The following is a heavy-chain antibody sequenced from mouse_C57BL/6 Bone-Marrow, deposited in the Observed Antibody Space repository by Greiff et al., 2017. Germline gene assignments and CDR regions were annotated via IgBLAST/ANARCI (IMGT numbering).Heavy chain of an antibody. Sequence: LQPSGAELVRPGASVKLSRTASGFNIKDYYMHWVKQRPEQGLEWIGRIDPEDGDSEYAPKLQGKATMTADTSSNTAYLQLSSLTSDDTSVYYCTTLIYYYCSGYVGWGQGTTLTVSS. V-gene: IGHV14-1*01. CDR3: TTLIYYYCSGYVG. D-gene: IGHD1-1*01. J-gene: IGHJ2*01. CDR2: IDPEDGDS. CDR1: GFNIKDYY.